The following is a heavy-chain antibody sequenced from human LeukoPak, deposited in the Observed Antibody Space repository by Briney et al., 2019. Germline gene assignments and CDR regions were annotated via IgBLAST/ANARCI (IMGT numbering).Heavy chain of an antibody. J-gene: IGHJ4*02. Sequence: GGSLRLSCAVSGLTFSIYSMNWVRQAPGKGLEWVSSISSSSSYIYYADSVKGRFTISRDNAKNSLYLQMNSLRAEDTAVYYCARARYNWNYVAYWGQGTLVTVSS. CDR3: ARARYNWNYVAY. CDR2: ISSSSSYI. V-gene: IGHV3-21*01. D-gene: IGHD1-20*01. CDR1: GLTFSIYS.